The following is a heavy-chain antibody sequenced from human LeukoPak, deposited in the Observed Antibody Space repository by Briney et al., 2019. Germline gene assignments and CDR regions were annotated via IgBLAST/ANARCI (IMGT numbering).Heavy chain of an antibody. V-gene: IGHV3-66*02. D-gene: IGHD1-26*01. CDR2: IYGGGST. J-gene: IGHJ3*02. Sequence: PGGSPRLSSAVSAFTVSSNYVSWVRQAPGKGLEWVSVIYGGGSTNYADSVKGRFTISRDNSKNTLYLQMNSLRAEDTAVYYCARDHSGSYQRAFDIWGQGTMVTVSS. CDR3: ARDHSGSYQRAFDI. CDR1: AFTVSSNY.